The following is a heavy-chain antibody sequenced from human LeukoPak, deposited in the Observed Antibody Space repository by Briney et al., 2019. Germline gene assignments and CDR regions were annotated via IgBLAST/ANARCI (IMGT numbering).Heavy chain of an antibody. CDR3: AGGAVVVVAATKTNWFDP. J-gene: IGHJ5*02. Sequence: PSETLSLTCAVYGGSFSGYYWSWIRQPPGKGLEWIGEINHSGSTNYNPSLKSRVTISVDTSKNQFSLKLSSVTAADTAVYYCAGGAVVVVAATKTNWFDPWGQGTLVTVSS. CDR1: GGSFSGYY. D-gene: IGHD2-15*01. CDR2: INHSGST. V-gene: IGHV4-34*01.